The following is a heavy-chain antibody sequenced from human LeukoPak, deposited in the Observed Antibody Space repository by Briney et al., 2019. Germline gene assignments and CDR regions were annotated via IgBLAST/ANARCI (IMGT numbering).Heavy chain of an antibody. D-gene: IGHD1-26*01. J-gene: IGHJ4*02. CDR1: GFTFSSYS. V-gene: IGHV3-21*01. CDR2: ISSSSSYI. CDR3: ARDQRLLPFGSDY. Sequence: PGGSLRLSCAASGFTFSSYSMNWVRQAPGKGLEWVSSISSSSSYIYYADSVKGRFTISGDNAKNSLYLQMNSLRAEDTAVYYCARDQRLLPFGSDYWGQGTLVTVSS.